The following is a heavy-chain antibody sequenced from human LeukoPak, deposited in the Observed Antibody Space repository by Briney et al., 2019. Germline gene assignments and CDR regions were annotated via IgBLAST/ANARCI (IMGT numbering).Heavy chain of an antibody. V-gene: IGHV3-23*01. D-gene: IGHD1-26*01. CDR1: GVTFSSYG. CDR3: AKVGVGATDY. Sequence: GGSLRLSCAASGVTFSSYGMSWVRQAPGKGLEWVSAISGSGGGTNYADSVKGRFTISRDNSKNTLYLQMNSLRAEDTAVYYWAKVGVGATDYWGQRTLVTVSS. CDR2: ISGSGGGT. J-gene: IGHJ4*02.